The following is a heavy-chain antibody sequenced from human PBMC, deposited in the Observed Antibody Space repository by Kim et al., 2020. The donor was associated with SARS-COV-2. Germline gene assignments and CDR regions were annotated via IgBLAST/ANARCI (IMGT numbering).Heavy chain of an antibody. CDR3: AKEAWGYDSSGYDADGDYYVDS. CDR2: ISGRGGST. Sequence: GGSLRLSCAASGFTFSSYAMSWVRQAPGKGLEWVSAISGRGGSTYYADSVKGRFTISRDNSKNTLYLQMNSLRAEDTAVYYCAKEAWGYDSSGYDADGDYYVDSWGQGTLVTVSS. J-gene: IGHJ4*02. D-gene: IGHD3-22*01. CDR1: GFTFSSYA. V-gene: IGHV3-23*01.